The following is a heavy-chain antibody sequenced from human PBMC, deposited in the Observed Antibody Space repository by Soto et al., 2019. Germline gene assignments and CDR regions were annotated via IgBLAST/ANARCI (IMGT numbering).Heavy chain of an antibody. Sequence: SVKVSCKASGYTFTSYGISWVRQAPGQGLEWMGRIIPILGIANYAQKFQGRVTITADKSTSTAYMELSSLRSEDTAVYYCARSGYGDYYYYGMDVWGQGTTVTVSS. CDR1: GYTFTSYG. CDR3: ARSGYGDYYYYGMDV. J-gene: IGHJ6*02. D-gene: IGHD6-25*01. CDR2: IIPILGIA. V-gene: IGHV1-69*04.